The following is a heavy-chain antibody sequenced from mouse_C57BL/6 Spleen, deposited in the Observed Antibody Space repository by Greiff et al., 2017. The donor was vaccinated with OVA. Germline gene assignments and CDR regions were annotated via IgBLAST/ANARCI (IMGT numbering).Heavy chain of an antibody. Sequence: EVQLVESGGGLVQPKGSLKLSCAASGFTFNTYAMHWVRQAPGQGLEWVARIRSKSSNYATSYADSVKDRFTISSDDSQSMLYLQMNNLKTADTAMYYCVSSYDGYSYWYFDVWGTGTTVTVSS. V-gene: IGHV10-3*01. CDR1: GFTFNTYA. J-gene: IGHJ1*03. D-gene: IGHD2-3*01. CDR3: VSSYDGYSYWYFDV. CDR2: IRSKSSNYAT.